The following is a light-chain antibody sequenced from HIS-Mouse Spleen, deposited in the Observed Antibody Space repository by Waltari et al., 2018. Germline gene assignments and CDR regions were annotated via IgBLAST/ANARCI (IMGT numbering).Light chain of an antibody. V-gene: IGLV3-25*03. J-gene: IGLJ3*02. CDR3: QSADSSGTYPV. CDR1: ALPKTY. CDR2: KDS. Sequence: SYELTQPPSVSVSPGQTARITRAGDALPKTYAYWYQQKPGQAPVLVIYKDSERPSGIPERFSGSRSGTTVTLTISGVQAEDEADYYCQSADSSGTYPVFGGGTKLTVL.